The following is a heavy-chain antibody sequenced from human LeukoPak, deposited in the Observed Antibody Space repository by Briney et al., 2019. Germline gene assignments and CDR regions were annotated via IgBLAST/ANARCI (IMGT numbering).Heavy chain of an antibody. J-gene: IGHJ6*02. CDR3: AKGDYYGSGSTWNGMDV. D-gene: IGHD3-10*01. CDR2: VTASAGNT. CDR1: GFTFSSYA. Sequence: PGGSLRLSCAASGFTFSSYAMSWVRQAPGKGLEWVSAVTASAGNTYYADSVKGRFTISRDNSKNTLYLQVNSLRAEDTAVYYCAKGDYYGSGSTWNGMDVWGQGTTVTVSS. V-gene: IGHV3-23*01.